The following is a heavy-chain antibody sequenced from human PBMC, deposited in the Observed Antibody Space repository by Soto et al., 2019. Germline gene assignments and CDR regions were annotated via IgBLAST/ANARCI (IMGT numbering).Heavy chain of an antibody. CDR2: ISGSGGST. Sequence: GSLRLSCAASGFTFSSYSMNWVRQAPGKGLEWVSSISGSGGSTYYADSVKGRFTISRDNSGKTLYLQMNSLRADDTAVYYCAKMARSVTTVTTTWGQGTLVTVSS. V-gene: IGHV3-23*01. CDR3: AKMARSVTTVTTT. CDR1: GFTFSSYS. J-gene: IGHJ5*02. D-gene: IGHD4-17*01.